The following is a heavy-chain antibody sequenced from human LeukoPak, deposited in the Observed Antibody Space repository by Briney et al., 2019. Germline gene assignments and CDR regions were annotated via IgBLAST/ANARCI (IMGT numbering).Heavy chain of an antibody. CDR1: GFTFSSYA. CDR2: ISGSGDST. J-gene: IGHJ6*03. Sequence: GSLRLSCAASGFTFSSYAMSWVRQAPGKGLEWVSAISGSGDSTYYADSVKGRFTISRDNSKNTLYLQMNSLRAEDTAVYYCAKPGYSYGVYYYYNMDVWGKGTTVTVSS. V-gene: IGHV3-23*01. D-gene: IGHD5-18*01. CDR3: AKPGYSYGVYYYYNMDV.